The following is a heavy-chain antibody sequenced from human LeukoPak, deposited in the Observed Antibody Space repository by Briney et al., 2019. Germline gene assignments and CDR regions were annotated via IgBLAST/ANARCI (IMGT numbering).Heavy chain of an antibody. CDR2: ISYDGSNK. CDR1: GFTFSSYG. J-gene: IGHJ6*04. D-gene: IGHD2-15*01. CDR3: AKVDLQDCSGGSCYIHDGMDV. V-gene: IGHV3-30*18. Sequence: PGRSLRLSCAASGFTFSSYGMHWVRQAPGKGLEWVAVISYDGSNKYYADSVKGRFAISRDNSKNTLYLQMNSLRAKDTAVYYCAKVDLQDCSGGSCYIHDGMDVWGKGTTVTVSS.